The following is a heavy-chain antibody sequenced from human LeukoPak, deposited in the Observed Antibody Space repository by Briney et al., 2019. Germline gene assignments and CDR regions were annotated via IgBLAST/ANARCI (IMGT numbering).Heavy chain of an antibody. CDR2: IYYSGST. Sequence: PSETLSLTRTVSGGSISSYYWSWIRQPPGKGPEWIGYIYYSGSTNYNPTLKSRVTISVDTSKNQFSLKLSSVTAADTAVYYCAREGHYYDSSGYHEGYFDYWGQGTLVTVSS. D-gene: IGHD3-22*01. V-gene: IGHV4-59*01. CDR1: GGSISSYY. J-gene: IGHJ4*02. CDR3: AREGHYYDSSGYHEGYFDY.